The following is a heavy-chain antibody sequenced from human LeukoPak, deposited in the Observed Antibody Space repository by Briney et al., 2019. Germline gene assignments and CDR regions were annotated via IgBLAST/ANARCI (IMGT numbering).Heavy chain of an antibody. V-gene: IGHV4-30-2*01. D-gene: IGHD2-15*01. CDR2: IYHSGST. CDR3: ARGQDYSNWFDP. J-gene: IGHJ5*02. Sequence: SQTLSLTCAVSGGSISSGGYSWSWIRQPPGKGLEWIGYIYHSGSTYYNPSLKSRVTISVDRSKNQSSLKLSSVTAADTAVYYCARGQDYSNWFDPWGQGTLVTVFS. CDR1: GGSISSGGYS.